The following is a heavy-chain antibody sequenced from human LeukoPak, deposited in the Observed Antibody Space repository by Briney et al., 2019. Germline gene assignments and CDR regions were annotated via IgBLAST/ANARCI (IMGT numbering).Heavy chain of an antibody. Sequence: PSEXXSLTCAVYGGSFSGYYWSWIRQPPGKGLEWIGEINHSGSTNYNPSLKRRGTISVDTSKNQFSLKLSSVTAADTAVYYCARGPPLVVVPAAVRESDYWGQGTLVTVSS. J-gene: IGHJ4*02. CDR3: ARGPPLVVVPAAVRESDY. CDR1: GGSFSGYY. V-gene: IGHV4-34*01. CDR2: INHSGST. D-gene: IGHD2-2*01.